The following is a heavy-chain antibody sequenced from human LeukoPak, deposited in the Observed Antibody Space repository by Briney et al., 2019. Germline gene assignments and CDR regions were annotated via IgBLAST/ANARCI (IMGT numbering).Heavy chain of an antibody. V-gene: IGHV1-18*01. CDR2: ISAYNGNT. J-gene: IGHJ5*02. CDR1: GYTFTSYG. D-gene: IGHD1-7*01. CDR3: ARLLELPGDNRFDP. Sequence: GASVKVSCKASGYTFTSYGISWVRQAPGQGLEWMGWISAYNGNTNYAQKLQGRVTMTTDTSTNTAYMELRSLRSDDTAVYYCARLLELPGDNRFDPWGQGTLVTVSS.